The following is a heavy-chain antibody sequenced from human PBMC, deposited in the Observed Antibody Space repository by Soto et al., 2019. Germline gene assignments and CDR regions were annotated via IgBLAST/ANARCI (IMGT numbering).Heavy chain of an antibody. CDR2: IIPIFGTA. D-gene: IGHD3-22*01. J-gene: IGHJ5*02. V-gene: IGHV1-69*13. CDR1: GGTFSGYA. Sequence: GASVKVSCKASGGTFSGYAISWVRQAPGQGLEWMGGIIPIFGTANYAQKFQGRVTITADESTSTAYMELSSLRSEDTAVYYCARASRDYYDSSGPPADNWFDPWGQGTLVTVSS. CDR3: ARASRDYYDSSGPPADNWFDP.